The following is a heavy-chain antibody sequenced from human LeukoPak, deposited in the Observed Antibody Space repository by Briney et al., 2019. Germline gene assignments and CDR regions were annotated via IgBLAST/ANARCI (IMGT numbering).Heavy chain of an antibody. D-gene: IGHD3-10*01. V-gene: IGHV4-4*07. CDR2: IYTSGST. Sequence: SETLSLTCTVSGGSISSYYWSWIRQPAGKGLERIGRIYTSGSTNYNPSLKSRVTMSVDTSKNQFSLKLSSVTAADTAVYYCARVVGVLWLDYMDVWGKGTTVTISS. CDR1: GGSISSYY. J-gene: IGHJ6*03. CDR3: ARVVGVLWLDYMDV.